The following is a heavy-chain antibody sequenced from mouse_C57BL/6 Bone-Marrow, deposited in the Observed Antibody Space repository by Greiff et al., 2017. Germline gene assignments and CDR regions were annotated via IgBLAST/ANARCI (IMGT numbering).Heavy chain of an antibody. CDR2: IFPGSGST. Sequence: VPLQPSGPELVKPGASVKIFCKASGYTVPDYYINWVKQRPGQGLEWIGWIFPGSGSTYYNEKFKGKATLTVDKSSSTAYMLLSSLTSEDSAVYFCARSVYYSNPFAYWGQGTLVTVSA. CDR3: ARSVYYSNPFAY. V-gene: IGHV1-75*01. J-gene: IGHJ3*01. CDR1: GYTVPDYY. D-gene: IGHD2-5*01.